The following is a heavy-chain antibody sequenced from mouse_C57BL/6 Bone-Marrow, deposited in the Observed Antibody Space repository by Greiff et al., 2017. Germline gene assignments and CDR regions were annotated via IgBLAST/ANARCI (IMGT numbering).Heavy chain of an antibody. Sequence: VKLVESGAELARPGASVKLSCKASGYTFTSYGISWVKQRTGQGLEWIGEIYPRSGNNYSNEKFKGKATLTADKSSSTAYMELRSLTSEDSAVYFCARDTTVVATNFDVWGTGTTVTVSS. CDR2: IYPRSGNN. J-gene: IGHJ1*03. D-gene: IGHD1-1*01. CDR3: ARDTTVVATNFDV. V-gene: IGHV1-81*01. CDR1: GYTFTSYG.